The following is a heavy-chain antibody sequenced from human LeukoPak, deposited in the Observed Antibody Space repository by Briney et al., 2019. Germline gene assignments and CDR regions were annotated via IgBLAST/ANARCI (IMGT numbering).Heavy chain of an antibody. J-gene: IGHJ3*02. D-gene: IGHD3-22*01. CDR1: GGSISSGGYS. Sequence: SSETLSLTCAVSGGSISSGGYSWSWIRQPPGKGLEWIGYIYHSGSTYYNPSLKSRVTISVDRSKNQFSLKLSSVTAADTAVYYCARASDSSGYPDAFDIWGQGTMVTVSS. CDR2: IYHSGST. CDR3: ARASDSSGYPDAFDI. V-gene: IGHV4-30-2*01.